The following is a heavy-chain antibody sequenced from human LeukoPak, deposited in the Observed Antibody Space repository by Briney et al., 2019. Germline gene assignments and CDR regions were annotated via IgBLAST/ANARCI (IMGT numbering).Heavy chain of an antibody. CDR3: ARDFMESWFGELAPNWFDP. CDR1: GYTFTSYY. V-gene: IGHV1-46*01. J-gene: IGHJ5*02. CDR2: INPSGGST. Sequence: ASVKVSCKASGYTFTSYYMHWVRQAPGRGLEWMGIINPSGGSTSYAQKFQGRVTMTRDMSTSTVYMELSSLRSEDTAVYYCARDFMESWFGELAPNWFDPWGQGTLVTVSS. D-gene: IGHD3-10*01.